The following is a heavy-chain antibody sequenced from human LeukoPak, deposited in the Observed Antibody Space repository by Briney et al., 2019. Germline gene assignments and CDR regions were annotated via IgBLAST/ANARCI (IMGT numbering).Heavy chain of an antibody. V-gene: IGHV1-69*01. D-gene: IGHD2-2*01. CDR3: ARSESEVVPAANDYYYGMDV. J-gene: IGHJ6*02. CDR1: GGTFSSYA. CDR2: IIPIFGTA. Sequence: SVKVSCKASGGTFSSYAISWVRQAPGQGLEWMGGIIPIFGTANYAQKFQGRVMITADESTSTAYMELSSLRSEDTAVYYCARSESEVVPAANDYYYGMDVWGQGTTVTASS.